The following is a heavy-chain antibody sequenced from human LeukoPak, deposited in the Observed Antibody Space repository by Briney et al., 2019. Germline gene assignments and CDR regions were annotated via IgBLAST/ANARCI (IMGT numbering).Heavy chain of an antibody. V-gene: IGHV3-53*01. D-gene: IGHD3-3*01. J-gene: IGHJ4*02. CDR2: IYSGGST. CDR3: ASPFWDHRGY. CDR1: GFTVSSNY. Sequence: GGSLRLSCAASGFTVSSNYMSWVRQAPGKGLEWVSVIYSGGSTYYADSVKGRFTISRDNSKNTLYLQMNSLRAEGTAVYYCASPFWDHRGYWGQGTLVTVSS.